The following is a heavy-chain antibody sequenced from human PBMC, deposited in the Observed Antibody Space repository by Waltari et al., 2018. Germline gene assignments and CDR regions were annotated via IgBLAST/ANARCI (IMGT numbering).Heavy chain of an antibody. J-gene: IGHJ6*02. CDR2: IKQDGSEK. CDR3: ARVGATNLPYFYGMDV. V-gene: IGHV3-7*01. CDR1: GITFGAYR. Sequence: EMQLVESGGDLVQLGVSVNLSCAASGITFGAYRRQWVRQAAGKGLEGVSNIKQDGSEKNYVDSVKGRFTISRDNAKKLLYLQMNSLRVEDTAVYFCARVGATNLPYFYGMDVWGQGTTVTVSS. D-gene: IGHD1-26*01.